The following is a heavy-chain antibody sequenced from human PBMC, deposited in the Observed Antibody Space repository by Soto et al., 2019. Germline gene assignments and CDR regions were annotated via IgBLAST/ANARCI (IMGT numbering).Heavy chain of an antibody. D-gene: IGHD2-2*02. CDR1: GFTFSSYS. J-gene: IGHJ4*02. Sequence: GGSLRLSCAASGFTFSSYSMNWVRQAPGKGLEWVSYISSSSSTIYYADSVKGRFTISRDNAKNSLYLQMNSLRAEDTAVYYCARDGKYCSSTSCYNKGDDYWGQGTLVTVSS. CDR2: ISSSSSTI. V-gene: IGHV3-48*01. CDR3: ARDGKYCSSTSCYNKGDDY.